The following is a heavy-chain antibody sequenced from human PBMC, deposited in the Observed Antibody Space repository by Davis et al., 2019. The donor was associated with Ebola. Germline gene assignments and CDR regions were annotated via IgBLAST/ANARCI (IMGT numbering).Heavy chain of an antibody. Sequence: PGGSLRLSCAASGFTFSSYGMHWVRQAPGKGLKWVAVIWYDGSNKYYADSVKGRFTISRDNSKNTLYLQMNSLRAEDTAVYYCARGPFWSGYYPGGYYYYGMDVWGQGTTVTVSS. CDR2: IWYDGSNK. V-gene: IGHV3-33*01. CDR3: ARGPFWSGYYPGGYYYYGMDV. D-gene: IGHD3-3*01. J-gene: IGHJ6*02. CDR1: GFTFSSYG.